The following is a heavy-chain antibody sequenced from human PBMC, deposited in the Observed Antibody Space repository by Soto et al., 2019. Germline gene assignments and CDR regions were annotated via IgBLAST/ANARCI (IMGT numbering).Heavy chain of an antibody. D-gene: IGHD6-13*01. V-gene: IGHV4-4*02. CDR1: GGSISSSNW. J-gene: IGHJ4*02. Sequence: SETLSLTCAVSGGSISSSNWWSWVRQPPGKGLEWIGEIYHSGSTNYNPSLKSRVTISVDKSKNQFSLKLSSVTAADTAVYYCARSGNGQQLDTYSFDYRGQGTLVTVSS. CDR2: IYHSGST. CDR3: ARSGNGQQLDTYSFDY.